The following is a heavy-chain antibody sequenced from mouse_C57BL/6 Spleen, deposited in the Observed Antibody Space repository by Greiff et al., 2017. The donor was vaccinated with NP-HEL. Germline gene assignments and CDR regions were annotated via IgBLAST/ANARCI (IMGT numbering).Heavy chain of an antibody. V-gene: IGHV1-55*01. Sequence: QVQLKQPGAELVKPGASVKMSCKASGYTFTSYWITWVKQRPGQGLEWIGDIYPGSGSTNYNEKFKSKATLTVDTSSSTAYMQLSSLTSEDSAVYYCAREGYDGTTGFAYWGQGTLVTVSA. D-gene: IGHD2-3*01. CDR3: AREGYDGTTGFAY. CDR1: GYTFTSYW. J-gene: IGHJ3*01. CDR2: IYPGSGST.